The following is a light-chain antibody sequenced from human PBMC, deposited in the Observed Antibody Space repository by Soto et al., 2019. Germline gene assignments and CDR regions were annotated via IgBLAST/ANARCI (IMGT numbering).Light chain of an antibody. CDR3: QQYNNWWT. V-gene: IGKV3-15*01. CDR1: QRINCN. CDR2: GAS. J-gene: IGKJ1*01. Sequence: VLTTAPTTLSVSPGSGSTLSYRPSQRINCNLAWYQQRPCQAPRLLIYGASTRATGIPARFSGSGSGTEFTLTVSSLQSEDFAVYYRQQYNNWWTCVQGTMVDIK.